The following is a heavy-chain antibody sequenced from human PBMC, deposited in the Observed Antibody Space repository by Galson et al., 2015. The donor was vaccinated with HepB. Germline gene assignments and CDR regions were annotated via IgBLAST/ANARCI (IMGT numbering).Heavy chain of an antibody. V-gene: IGHV1-69*13. D-gene: IGHD3-3*01. Sequence: SVKVSCKASGGTFSSYAISWVRQAPGQGPEWMGGIIPIFGTANYAQKFQGRVTITADESTSTAYMELSSLRSEDTAVYYCARDSSYDFWSGYYNWGQGTLVTVSS. J-gene: IGHJ4*02. CDR1: GGTFSSYA. CDR3: ARDSSYDFWSGYYN. CDR2: IIPIFGTA.